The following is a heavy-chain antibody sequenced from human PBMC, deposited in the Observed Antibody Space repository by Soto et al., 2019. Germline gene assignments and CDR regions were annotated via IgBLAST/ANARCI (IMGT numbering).Heavy chain of an antibody. Sequence: GGSLRLSCAASGFAFRTYAMAWVRQAPGKGLEWVSGIWGSGDRTFYADSVKGRFTISRDNSRNTLYLQMYSLTAEDTALYYCAKTGPYCGGDCSRYFYGMDVWGQGTTVPVSS. CDR3: AKTGPYCGGDCSRYFYGMDV. D-gene: IGHD2-21*02. CDR1: GFAFRTYA. V-gene: IGHV3-23*01. J-gene: IGHJ6*02. CDR2: IWGSGDRT.